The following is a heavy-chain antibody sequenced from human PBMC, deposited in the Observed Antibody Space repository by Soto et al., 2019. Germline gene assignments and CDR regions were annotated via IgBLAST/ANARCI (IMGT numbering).Heavy chain of an antibody. D-gene: IGHD3-16*02. Sequence: PGGSLRLSCAASGFTFSDYYMSWIRQAPGKGLEWVSYISSSGSTIYYADSVKGRFTISRDNAKNSLYLQMNSLRAEDTAVYYCAALALDRISYYGMDVWGQGTTVTVSS. CDR2: ISSSGSTI. J-gene: IGHJ6*02. CDR1: GFTFSDYY. V-gene: IGHV3-11*01. CDR3: AALALDRISYYGMDV.